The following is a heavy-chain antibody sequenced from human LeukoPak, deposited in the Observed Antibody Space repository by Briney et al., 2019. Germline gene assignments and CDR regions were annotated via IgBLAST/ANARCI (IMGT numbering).Heavy chain of an antibody. CDR3: AADGGLTKAPEIGYYYYYMDV. J-gene: IGHJ6*03. Sequence: SVKVSCKASGFTFTSSAMQWVRQARGQRLEWIGWIVVGSGNTNYAQKFQERVTITRDMYTSTAYMELSSLRSEDTAVYYCAADGGLTKAPEIGYYYYYMDVWGKGTTVTVSS. V-gene: IGHV1-58*02. CDR1: GFTFTSSA. CDR2: IVVGSGNT. D-gene: IGHD4-23*01.